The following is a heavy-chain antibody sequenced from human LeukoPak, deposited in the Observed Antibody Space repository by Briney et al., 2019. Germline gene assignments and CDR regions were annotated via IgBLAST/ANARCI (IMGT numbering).Heavy chain of an antibody. CDR3: ARGVVVPAAIPLFAFDM. CDR2: IYYSGST. D-gene: IGHD2-2*01. V-gene: IGHV4-59*08. J-gene: IGHJ3*02. CDR1: GGSISSYY. Sequence: KPSETLSLTCTVSGGSISSYYWSWIRQPPGKGLEWIGYIYYSGSTNYNPSLKSRVTISVDTSKNQFSLKLSSVTAADTAVYYCARGVVVPAAIPLFAFDMWGQGTMVTVSS.